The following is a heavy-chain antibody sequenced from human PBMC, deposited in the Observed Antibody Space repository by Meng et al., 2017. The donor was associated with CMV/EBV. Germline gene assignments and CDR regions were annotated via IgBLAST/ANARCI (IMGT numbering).Heavy chain of an antibody. D-gene: IGHD3-10*01. V-gene: IGHV4-61*01. CDR1: GGSVSSGSYY. J-gene: IGHJ4*02. CDR2: IYYSGST. Sequence: SETLSLTCTVSGGSVSSGSYYWSWIRQPPGQGLEWIGYIYYSGSTNYNPSLKSRVTISVDTSKNQFSLKLSSVTAADTAVYYCASGKYYYGSGSYYNPYYWGQGTLVTVSS. CDR3: ASGKYYYGSGSYYNPYY.